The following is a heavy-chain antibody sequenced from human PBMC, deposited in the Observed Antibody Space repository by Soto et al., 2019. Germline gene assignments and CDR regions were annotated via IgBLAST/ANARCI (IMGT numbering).Heavy chain of an antibody. J-gene: IGHJ4*02. Sequence: GGSLRLSCAASGFTFSSYAMSWVRQAPGKGLEWVSAISGSGGSTYYADSVKGRFTISRDNSKNTLYLQMNSLRAEDTAVYYCAKDPKSGYSYGDYYFDYWGQGTLVTVSS. CDR3: AKDPKSGYSYGDYYFDY. V-gene: IGHV3-23*01. CDR1: GFTFSSYA. D-gene: IGHD5-18*01. CDR2: ISGSGGST.